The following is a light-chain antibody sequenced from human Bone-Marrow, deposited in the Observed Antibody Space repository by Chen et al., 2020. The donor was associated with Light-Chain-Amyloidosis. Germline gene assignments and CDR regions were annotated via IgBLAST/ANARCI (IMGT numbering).Light chain of an antibody. V-gene: IGLV1-40*01. J-gene: IGLJ2*01. CDR1: RSNLGAGYD. CDR3: QSYDTALLSLV. Sequence: QSVLTQPPSMSEAPGQRVTISCTGSRSNLGAGYDVHWYQQLPGTSPKLLLYDSDIRPSGVPDRFSASKSGTSASLSITGLQVADEADYYCQSYDTALLSLVFGGGTKLTV. CDR2: DSD.